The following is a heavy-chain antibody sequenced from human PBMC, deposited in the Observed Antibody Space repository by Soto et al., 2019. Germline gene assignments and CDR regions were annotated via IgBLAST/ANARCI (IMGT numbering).Heavy chain of an antibody. CDR1: GYTFTSYD. V-gene: IGHV1-8*01. J-gene: IGHJ5*02. D-gene: IGHD6-13*01. Sequence: ASVKVSCKASGYTFTSYDINWVRQATGQGLEWMGWMNPNSGNTGYAQKFQGRVTMTRNTSISTAYMELSSLRSEDTAVYYCARGRGSSSWSTEDNWFDPWGQGNLVTAS. CDR3: ARGRGSSSWSTEDNWFDP. CDR2: MNPNSGNT.